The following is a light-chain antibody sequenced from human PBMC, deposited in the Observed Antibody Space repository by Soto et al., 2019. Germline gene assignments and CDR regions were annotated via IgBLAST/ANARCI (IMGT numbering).Light chain of an antibody. CDR2: GAS. CDR3: QQYNNWPP. V-gene: IGKV3-15*01. J-gene: IGKJ5*01. CDR1: QSVSSN. Sequence: EIVMTQSTATLSVSPGERATLSCRASQSVSSNLAWYQQKPGQAPRLLIYGASTRATGIPARFSGSGSGTEFTITISSLQSEDFAVYYCQQYNNWPPLGKGTRLEIK.